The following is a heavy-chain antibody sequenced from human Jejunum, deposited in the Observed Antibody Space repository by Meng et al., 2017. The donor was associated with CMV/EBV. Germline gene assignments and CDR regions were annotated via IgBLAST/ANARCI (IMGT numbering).Heavy chain of an antibody. CDR2: ITTDGTT. V-gene: IGHV3-74*01. J-gene: IGHJ4*02. CDR1: GFTFSTYW. CDR3: TGLDY. Sequence: GQLVASGGVSVQPGGSLRLSVAAAGFTFSTYWMHWVRQEPGKGPLWVSRITTDGTTNYADSVKGRFSISRDNAKNTLYLQMNSLRAEDTGVYYCTGLDYWGQGTLVTVSS.